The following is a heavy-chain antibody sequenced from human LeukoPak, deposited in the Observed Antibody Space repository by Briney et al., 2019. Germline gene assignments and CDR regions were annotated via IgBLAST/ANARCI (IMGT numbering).Heavy chain of an antibody. V-gene: IGHV3-30*04. Sequence: GRSLRLSCAASGFTFSIYAMHWVRQAPGKGLEWVAVISNDGSDKFYADSVKGRFTISRDNSKNTLYLQMNSLRAEDTAVYYCANWGCSGGSCYPFDYWGQGTLVTVSS. CDR3: ANWGCSGGSCYPFDY. CDR2: ISNDGSDK. CDR1: GFTFSIYA. D-gene: IGHD2-15*01. J-gene: IGHJ4*02.